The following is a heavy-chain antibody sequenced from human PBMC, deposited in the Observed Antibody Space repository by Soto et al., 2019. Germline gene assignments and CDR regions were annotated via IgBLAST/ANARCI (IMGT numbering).Heavy chain of an antibody. V-gene: IGHV3-33*01. Sequence: QVQLVESGGGVVQPGRSLRLSCAASGFTFSSYGMHWVRQAPGKGLEWVAVIWYDGSNKYYADSVKGRFTISRDNSKNTLYLQMNSLGAEDTAVYYCARAFPGGMVVAAIHDFDYWGQGTLVTVSS. D-gene: IGHD2-15*01. CDR3: ARAFPGGMVVAAIHDFDY. J-gene: IGHJ4*02. CDR2: IWYDGSNK. CDR1: GFTFSSYG.